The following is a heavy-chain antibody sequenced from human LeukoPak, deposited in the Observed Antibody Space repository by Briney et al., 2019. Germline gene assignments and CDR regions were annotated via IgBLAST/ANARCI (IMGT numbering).Heavy chain of an antibody. CDR1: GYTFTSYY. CDR2: INPSGGST. Sequence: ASVKVSCKASGYTFTSYYMHWVRQAPGQGLEWMGIINPSGGSTSYAQKFQGRVTMTRDTSTSTVYMELSSLRSEDTAVYYCARDRGWTGGHDAFDIWGQGTMVTVSS. CDR3: ARDRGWTGGHDAFDI. J-gene: IGHJ3*02. V-gene: IGHV1-46*01. D-gene: IGHD3/OR15-3a*01.